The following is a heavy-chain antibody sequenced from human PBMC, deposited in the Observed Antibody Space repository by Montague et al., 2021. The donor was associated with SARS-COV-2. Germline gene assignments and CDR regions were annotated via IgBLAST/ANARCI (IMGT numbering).Heavy chain of an antibody. J-gene: IGHJ4*02. Sequence: CAISGDSVSSNSAAWNWIRQSPSRGLEWLARTYYRSRWYSDYAVSVRSRITINPDTSKNQFSLQLNSVTPADTAVYYCARGRYSSSWYGTKYYFDYWGQGTLVTVSS. CDR2: TYYRSRWYS. V-gene: IGHV6-1*01. D-gene: IGHD6-13*01. CDR1: GDSVSSNSAA. CDR3: ARGRYSSSWYGTKYYFDY.